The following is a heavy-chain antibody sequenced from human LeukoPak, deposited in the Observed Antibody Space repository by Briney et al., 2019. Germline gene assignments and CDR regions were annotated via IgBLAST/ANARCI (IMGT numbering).Heavy chain of an antibody. J-gene: IGHJ4*02. CDR1: GGTFSSYA. CDR3: ARCQVETGYCVY. CDR2: IIPILGIA. Sequence: GASVKVSCKASGGTFSSYAISWVRQAPGQGLEWMGRIIPILGIANYAQKFQGRVTITADKSTSTAYMELSSLRSEDTAVYYCARCQVETGYCVYWGQGTLVTVSS. D-gene: IGHD3-9*01. V-gene: IGHV1-69*04.